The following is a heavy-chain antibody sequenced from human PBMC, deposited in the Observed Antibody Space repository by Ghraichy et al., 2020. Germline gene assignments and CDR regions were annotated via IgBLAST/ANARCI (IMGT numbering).Heavy chain of an antibody. CDR2: IYTSGST. J-gene: IGHJ3*02. Sequence: SETLSLTCTVSGGSISSYYWSWIRQPAGKGLEWIGRIYTSGSTNYNPSLKSRVTMSVDTSKNQFSLKLSSVTAADTAVYYCARIRAVAGGGAFDIWGQGTMVTVSS. CDR1: GGSISSYY. D-gene: IGHD6-19*01. CDR3: ARIRAVAGGGAFDI. V-gene: IGHV4-4*07.